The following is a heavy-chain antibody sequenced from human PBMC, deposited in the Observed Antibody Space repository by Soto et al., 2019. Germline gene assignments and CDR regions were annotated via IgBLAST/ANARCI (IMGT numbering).Heavy chain of an antibody. CDR3: ARHAYYDSSGSNAFDY. CDR1: GGSISSSSYY. Sequence: QLQLQESGPGLVKPSETLSLTCTVSGGSISSSSYYWGWIRQPPGKGLEWIGSIYYSGSTYYNPSLKSRVTISVDTSKNQFSLKLSSVTAADTAVYYCARHAYYDSSGSNAFDYWGQGTLVTVSS. J-gene: IGHJ4*02. D-gene: IGHD3-22*01. V-gene: IGHV4-39*01. CDR2: IYYSGST.